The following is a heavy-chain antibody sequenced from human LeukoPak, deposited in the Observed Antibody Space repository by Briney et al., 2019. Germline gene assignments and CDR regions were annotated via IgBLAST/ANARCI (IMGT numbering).Heavy chain of an antibody. CDR1: GGSFSGYY. CDR3: ASTLQWLAFDY. Sequence: SETLSLTCAVYGGSFSGYYWSWIRQPPGKGLEWIGEINHSGSTNYNPSLKSRVTISVDTSKNQFSLNLSSVTAADTAVYYCASTLQWLAFDYWGQGTLVTVSS. D-gene: IGHD6-19*01. J-gene: IGHJ4*02. V-gene: IGHV4-34*01. CDR2: INHSGST.